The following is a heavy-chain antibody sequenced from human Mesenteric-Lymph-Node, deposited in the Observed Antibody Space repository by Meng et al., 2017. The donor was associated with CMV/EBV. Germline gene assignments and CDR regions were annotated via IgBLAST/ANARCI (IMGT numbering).Heavy chain of an antibody. D-gene: IGHD6-19*01. J-gene: IGHJ5*02. CDR3: ARLASIAVAGTVGTFDP. V-gene: IGHV4-61*01. Sequence: GSLRLSCTVSGCSVSSGSYYWSWIRQPPGKGLEWIGYIYYIGNTNYNPSLKSRVTISVDTSKNQFSLKLTSVTAADTAVYYCARLASIAVAGTVGTFDPWGQGTLVTVSS. CDR1: GCSVSSGSYY. CDR2: IYYIGNT.